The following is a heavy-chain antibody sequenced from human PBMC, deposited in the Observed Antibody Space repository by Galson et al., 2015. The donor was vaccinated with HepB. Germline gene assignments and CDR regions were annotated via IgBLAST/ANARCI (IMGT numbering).Heavy chain of an antibody. D-gene: IGHD5/OR15-5a*01. J-gene: IGHJ4*02. CDR1: GYTLTNHG. CDR3: ARGRTVYDWDFDF. Sequence: SVKVSCKASGYTLTNHGISWLRQAPGQGLEWMGWINPYNAYTNYAPDLQGRVTMTTDTSTSTFYLELRGLRSHDTAVYYCARGRTVYDWDFDFWGQGTLVTVSS. V-gene: IGHV1-18*04. CDR2: INPYNAYT.